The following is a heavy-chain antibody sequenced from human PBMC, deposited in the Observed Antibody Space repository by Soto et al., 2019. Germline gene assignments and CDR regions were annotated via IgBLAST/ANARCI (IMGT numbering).Heavy chain of an antibody. CDR3: ARDQDDILGESV. CDR2: ISSSSSYT. Sequence: QVQLVESGGGLVKPGGSLRLSCAASGFTFSDYYMSWIRQAPGKGLEWVSYISSSSSYTNYADSVKGRFTISRDNAKNSLYLQMNSLRAEDTAVYYCARDQDDILGESVWGQGTTVTVSS. J-gene: IGHJ6*02. CDR1: GFTFSDYY. D-gene: IGHD3-9*01. V-gene: IGHV3-11*06.